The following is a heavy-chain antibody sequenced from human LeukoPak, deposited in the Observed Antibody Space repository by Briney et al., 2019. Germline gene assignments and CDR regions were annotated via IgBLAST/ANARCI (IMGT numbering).Heavy chain of an antibody. J-gene: IGHJ4*02. CDR3: AKAFLPKDTAMVPFDY. D-gene: IGHD5-18*01. CDR2: ISYDGSNK. Sequence: GGSLRLSCAASGFTFSSYGMHWVRQAPGKGLEWVAVISYDGSNKYYADSVKGRFTISRDNSKNTLYLQMNSLRAEDTAVYYCAKAFLPKDTAMVPFDYWGQGTLVTVSS. V-gene: IGHV3-30*18. CDR1: GFTFSSYG.